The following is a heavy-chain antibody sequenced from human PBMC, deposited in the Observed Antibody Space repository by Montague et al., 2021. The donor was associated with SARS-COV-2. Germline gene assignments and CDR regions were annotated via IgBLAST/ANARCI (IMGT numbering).Heavy chain of an antibody. CDR1: GGSISGSSYY. V-gene: IGHV4-39*01. D-gene: IGHD5-24*01. CDR3: AGHKRGWLQLRPDAFDI. CDR2: IYYSGST. Sequence: SETLSLTCTVSGGSISGSSYYWGWIRQSPGKGLEWFGSIYYSGSTCYNPSLKSRAPISVDTSKNQFSLTLSSVTAADTAVYYCAGHKRGWLQLRPDAFDIWGQGTMVTVSS. J-gene: IGHJ3*02.